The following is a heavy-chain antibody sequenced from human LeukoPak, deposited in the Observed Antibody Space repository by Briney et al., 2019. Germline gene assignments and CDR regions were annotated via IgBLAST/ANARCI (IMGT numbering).Heavy chain of an antibody. J-gene: IGHJ4*02. Sequence: SETLSLTCTVSGDSISGGTYLWAWIRQPPGKGLEWIGSTSYSGTTYYNPSLKSRVTVSLDTSKNQFSLKLSSMTAADTAVYYCASLDRYCGGGSCYWDGVDYWGQGTLVTVSS. CDR3: ASLDRYCGGGSCYWDGVDY. CDR1: GDSISGGTYL. D-gene: IGHD2-15*01. V-gene: IGHV4-39*01. CDR2: TSYSGTT.